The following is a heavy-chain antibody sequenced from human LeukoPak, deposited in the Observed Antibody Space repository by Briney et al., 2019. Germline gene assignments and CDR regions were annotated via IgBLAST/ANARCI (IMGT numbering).Heavy chain of an antibody. Sequence: SETLSLTRTVSGGSISSYYWSWIRQPPGKGLEWIGYIYYSGSTNYNPSLKSRVTISVDTSKNQFSLKLSSVTAADTAVYYCARLLGSSGTLGYWGQGTLVTVSS. CDR3: ARLLGSSGTLGY. CDR2: IYYSGST. D-gene: IGHD3-10*01. V-gene: IGHV4-59*08. CDR1: GGSISSYY. J-gene: IGHJ4*02.